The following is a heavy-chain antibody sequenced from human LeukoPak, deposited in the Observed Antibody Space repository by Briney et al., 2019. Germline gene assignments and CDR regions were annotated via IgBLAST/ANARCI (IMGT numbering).Heavy chain of an antibody. D-gene: IGHD1-1*01. CDR3: AIWTSGNY. V-gene: IGHV3-48*03. CDR1: GFTFSSYE. J-gene: IGHJ4*02. CDR2: ISSSGSTI. Sequence: GGSLRLSCAASGFTFSSYEMNWVRQAPGKGLEWVSYISSSGSTIYYADSVKGRFTISKDNPGASLYLDMHSLRAEDTAIYYCAIWTSGNYWGQGTLVTVSS.